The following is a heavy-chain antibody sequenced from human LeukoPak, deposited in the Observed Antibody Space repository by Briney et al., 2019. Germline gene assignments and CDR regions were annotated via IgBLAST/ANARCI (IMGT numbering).Heavy chain of an antibody. J-gene: IGHJ5*02. Sequence: GESLKISCKGSGYSFTSYWIGWVRQMPGKGLEWMGIIYPGDSDTRYSPSFQGQVTISADKSISTAYLQWSSLKASDTAMYYCARHPTHYYDSSGYSNWFDPWGQGTLVTVSS. CDR3: ARHPTHYYDSSGYSNWFDP. CDR1: GYSFTSYW. V-gene: IGHV5-51*01. CDR2: IYPGDSDT. D-gene: IGHD3-22*01.